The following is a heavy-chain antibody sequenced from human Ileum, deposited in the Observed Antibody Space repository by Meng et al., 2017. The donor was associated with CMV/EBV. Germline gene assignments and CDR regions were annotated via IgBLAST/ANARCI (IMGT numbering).Heavy chain of an antibody. CDR1: NGSFNIYY. CDR2: ISSSGDT. CDR3: ARAHVIPNGNYMFDY. Sequence: QVHLQESGPGRVKPSETLSLTCSVSNGSFNIYYWSWLRQSPGKGLEFIAYISSSGDTNYNPPLRSRVATSIDTTKEHFSLRLTSVTAADTAVYYCARAHVIPNGNYMFDYWGQGALVTVSS. V-gene: IGHV4-4*08. D-gene: IGHD1-7*01. J-gene: IGHJ4*02.